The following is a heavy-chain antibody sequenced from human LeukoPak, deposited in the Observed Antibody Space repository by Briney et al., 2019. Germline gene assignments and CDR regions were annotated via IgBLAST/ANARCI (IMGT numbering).Heavy chain of an antibody. J-gene: IGHJ5*02. CDR1: GFTFDDYA. CDR2: ISWNSSSI. Sequence: QPGGSLRLSCAASGFTFDDYAMHWVRQAPGKGLEWVSGISWNSSSIGYADSVKGRFTISRDNAKNSLYLQMNSLRAEDTALYYCAKDGSIAAAGTLWFDPWGQGTLVTVSS. CDR3: AKDGSIAAAGTLWFDP. V-gene: IGHV3-9*01. D-gene: IGHD6-13*01.